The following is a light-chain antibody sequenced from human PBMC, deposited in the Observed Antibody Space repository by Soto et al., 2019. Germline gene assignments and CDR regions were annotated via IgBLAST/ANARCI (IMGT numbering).Light chain of an antibody. CDR1: SSNIGAGYD. V-gene: IGLV1-40*01. CDR3: QSYDSTLSASYV. J-gene: IGLJ1*01. CDR2: GNI. Sequence: QSVLTQPPSVSGAPGQRVTISCTGSSSNIGAGYDVHWYQQRPGTAPKLLIFGNINRPSGVPDRFSGSKSGTSASLAITGLQAEDEGDYYCQSYDSTLSASYVLGTGTKVTV.